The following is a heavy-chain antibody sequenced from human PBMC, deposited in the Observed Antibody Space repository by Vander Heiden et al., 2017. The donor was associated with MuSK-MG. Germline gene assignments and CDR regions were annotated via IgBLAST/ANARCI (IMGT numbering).Heavy chain of an antibody. CDR1: GFTLSGYW. J-gene: IGHJ4*02. CDR2: IKQDGSEQ. V-gene: IGHV3-7*01. CDR3: ARDRAYFDF. Sequence: EVLLVESGGGLVQPGGSLRLACAASGFTLSGYWMSWVRQAPGKGLEWVGNIKQDGSEQYYGDSVRGRFTISRDNAKNSLYLKVSSLRVEDTAVYYCARDRAYFDFWGQGTLVTVSS.